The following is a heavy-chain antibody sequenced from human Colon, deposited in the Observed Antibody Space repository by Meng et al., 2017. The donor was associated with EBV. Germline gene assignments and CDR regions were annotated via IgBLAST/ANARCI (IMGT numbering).Heavy chain of an antibody. Sequence: APVQASGPEWVKPSGTLSLTCGASGVSISSNIRWTWVRQTPGKGLEWIGDIDDSGSTNYNPSLNSRISISLDKSKNHFSLKVNSVTAADTAVYYCARGKQDAWELLAYWGQGALVTVSS. CDR3: ARGKQDAWELLAY. J-gene: IGHJ4*02. D-gene: IGHD1-26*01. V-gene: IGHV4-4*02. CDR2: IDDSGST. CDR1: GVSISSNIR.